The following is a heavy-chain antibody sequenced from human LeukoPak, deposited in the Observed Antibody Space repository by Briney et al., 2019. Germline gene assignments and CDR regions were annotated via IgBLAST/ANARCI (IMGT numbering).Heavy chain of an antibody. CDR1: GGSISSYY. CDR2: IYYSGST. J-gene: IGHJ4*02. CDR3: ASTVRSGWYPPQLDY. Sequence: SETLSLTCTVSGGSISSYYWSWIRQPPGKGLEWIGYIYYSGSTNYNPSLKSRVTISVDTSKNQFSLKLSSVTAADTAVYYCASTVRSGWYPPQLDYWGQGSLVPVSS. V-gene: IGHV4-59*08. D-gene: IGHD6-19*01.